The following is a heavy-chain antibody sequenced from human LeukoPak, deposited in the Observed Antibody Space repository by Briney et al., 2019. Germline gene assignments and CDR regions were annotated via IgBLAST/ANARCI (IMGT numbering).Heavy chain of an antibody. CDR1: GGSFSGYY. CDR2: INHSGST. J-gene: IGHJ5*02. CDR3: AKPGRGIAARNWFDP. V-gene: IGHV4-34*01. Sequence: TSETLSLTCAVYGGSFSGYYWGWIRQPPGKGLEWIGEINHSGSTNYNPSLKSRVTISVDTSKNQFSLKLSSVTAADTAVYYCAKPGRGIAARNWFDPWGQGTLVTVSS. D-gene: IGHD6-25*01.